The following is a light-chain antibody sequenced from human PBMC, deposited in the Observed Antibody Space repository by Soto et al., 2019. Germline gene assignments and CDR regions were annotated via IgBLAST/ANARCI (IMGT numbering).Light chain of an antibody. V-gene: IGLV1-40*01. CDR3: QSYDSSLSGFDV. Sequence: QSVLTQPPSVSGAPGQRVTISCTGSSSNIGAGYDVHWYQQLPGRAPKLLIYANSNRPSGVPDRFSGSRSGTSASLAITGRQAEDEADYSCQSYDSSLSGFDVFGTGTKLTVL. CDR1: SSNIGAGYD. J-gene: IGLJ1*01. CDR2: ANS.